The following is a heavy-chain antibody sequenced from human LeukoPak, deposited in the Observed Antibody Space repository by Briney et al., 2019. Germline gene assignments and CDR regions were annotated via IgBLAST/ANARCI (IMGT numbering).Heavy chain of an antibody. J-gene: IGHJ4*02. Sequence: GGSLRLSCAASGFTFSSYAMHWVRQAPGKGLEWVAVISYDGSNKYYADSVKGRFTISRDNSKNTLYLQMNSLRAEDTAVYYCARDNLGGATDPYFDYWGQGTLVTVSS. V-gene: IGHV3-30-3*01. CDR3: ARDNLGGATDPYFDY. CDR1: GFTFSSYA. CDR2: ISYDGSNK. D-gene: IGHD1-26*01.